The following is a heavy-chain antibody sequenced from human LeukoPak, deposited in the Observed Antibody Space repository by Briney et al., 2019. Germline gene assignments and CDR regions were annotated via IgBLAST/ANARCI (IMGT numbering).Heavy chain of an antibody. CDR1: GFTFSSYA. CDR3: AKLGLDCSSTSCFPEDY. J-gene: IGHJ4*02. D-gene: IGHD2-2*01. Sequence: GGSLRLSCAASGFTFSSYAMSRVRQAPGKGLEWVSAISGSGGSTYYADSVKGRFTISRDNSKNTLYLQMNSLRAEDTAVYYCAKLGLDCSSTSCFPEDYWGQGTLVTVSS. CDR2: ISGSGGST. V-gene: IGHV3-23*01.